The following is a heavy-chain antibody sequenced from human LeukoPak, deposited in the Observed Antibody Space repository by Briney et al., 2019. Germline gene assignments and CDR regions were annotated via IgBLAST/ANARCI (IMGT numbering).Heavy chain of an antibody. CDR3: AKTGRGTTTFHYFDY. CDR2: ISGSGGST. CDR1: GFTFSSYA. Sequence: GSLRLSCVASGFTFSSYAMSWVRQAPGKGLEWVSVISGSGGSTYHADSVKGRFTISRDNSKNTLFLQMNSLRAEDTAVYYCAKTGRGTTTFHYFDYWGQGTLATVSS. V-gene: IGHV3-23*01. D-gene: IGHD1-26*01. J-gene: IGHJ4*02.